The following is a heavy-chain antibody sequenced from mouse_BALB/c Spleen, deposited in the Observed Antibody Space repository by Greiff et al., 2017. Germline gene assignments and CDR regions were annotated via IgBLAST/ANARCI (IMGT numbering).Heavy chain of an antibody. CDR3: AREELLPYAMDY. CDR2: ISSGSSTI. CDR1: GFTFSSFG. Sequence: EVHLVESGGGLVQPGGSRKLSCAASGFTFSSFGMHWVRQAPEKGLEWVAYISSGSSTIYYADTVKGRFTISRDNPKNTLFLQMTSLRSEDTAMYYCAREELLPYAMDYWGQGTSVTVSS. D-gene: IGHD1-1*01. V-gene: IGHV5-17*02. J-gene: IGHJ4*01.